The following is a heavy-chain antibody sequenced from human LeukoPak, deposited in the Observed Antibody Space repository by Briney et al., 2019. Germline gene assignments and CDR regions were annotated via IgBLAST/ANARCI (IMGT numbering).Heavy chain of an antibody. V-gene: IGHV1-69*06. D-gene: IGHD5-18*01. Sequence: SVKVSCKASGGTFSSYAISWVRQAPGQGLEWMGGIIPIFGTANYAQKFQGRVTITADKSTSTAYMELSSLRSEDTAVYYCARVDTVNYYYYMDVWGKGTPVTVSS. CDR1: GGTFSSYA. J-gene: IGHJ6*03. CDR3: ARVDTVNYYYYMDV. CDR2: IIPIFGTA.